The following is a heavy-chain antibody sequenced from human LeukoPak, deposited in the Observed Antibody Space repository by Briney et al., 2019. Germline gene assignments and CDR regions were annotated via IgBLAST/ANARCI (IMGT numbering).Heavy chain of an antibody. D-gene: IGHD1-26*01. Sequence: NPSETLSLTCTVSGGSISSSSYYWGWIRQPPGKGLEWIGSIYYSGSTYYNPSLKSRVTISVDTSKNQFSLKLSSVTAADTAVYYCARREVGATYVFDYWGQGTLVTVSS. CDR1: GGSISSSSYY. CDR2: IYYSGST. CDR3: ARREVGATYVFDY. V-gene: IGHV4-39*01. J-gene: IGHJ4*02.